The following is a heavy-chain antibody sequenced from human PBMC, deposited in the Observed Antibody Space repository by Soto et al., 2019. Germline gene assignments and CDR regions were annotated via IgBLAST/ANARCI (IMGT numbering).Heavy chain of an antibody. CDR3: ARAPLEVAGTVPNFYY. J-gene: IGHJ4*02. Sequence: QVQLVQSVAEVKKPRSSVKVSCKDSGGTFSSYAISWVRQAPGQALEWMGGIIPIFGTANYAANFQGIVTITAAKSPRTAYVELRGLRSENTAVYYGARAPLEVAGTVPNFYYWGKGTLVAVS. D-gene: IGHD6-19*01. CDR2: IIPIFGTA. V-gene: IGHV1-69*06. CDR1: GGTFSSYA.